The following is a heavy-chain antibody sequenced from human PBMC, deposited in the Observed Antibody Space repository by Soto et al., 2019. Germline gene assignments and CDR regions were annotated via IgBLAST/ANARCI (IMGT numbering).Heavy chain of an antibody. CDR1: GFTFSSYA. CDR3: AKRLEGATLGAVDAFDI. V-gene: IGHV3-23*01. D-gene: IGHD1-26*01. J-gene: IGHJ3*02. CDR2: ISGSGGST. Sequence: PGGSLRLSCAASGFTFSSYAMSWVRQAPGKGLEWVSAISGSGGSTYYADSVKGRFTISRDNSKNTLCLQMNSLRAEDTAVYYCAKRLEGATLGAVDAFDIWGQGTMVTVSS.